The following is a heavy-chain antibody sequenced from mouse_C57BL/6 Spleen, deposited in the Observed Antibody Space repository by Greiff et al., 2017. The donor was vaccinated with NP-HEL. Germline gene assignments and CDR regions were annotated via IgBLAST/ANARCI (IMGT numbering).Heavy chain of an antibody. CDR1: GFNIKDDY. CDR3: TTLRGFDY. CDR2: IDPENGDT. Sequence: EVQLQQSGAELVRPGASVKLSCTASGFNIKDDYMHWVKQRPEQGLEWIGWIDPENGDTEYASKFQGKATITADTSSNTAYLQLSSLTSEDTAVYYCTTLRGFDYWGQGTTLTVSS. V-gene: IGHV14-4*01. J-gene: IGHJ2*01.